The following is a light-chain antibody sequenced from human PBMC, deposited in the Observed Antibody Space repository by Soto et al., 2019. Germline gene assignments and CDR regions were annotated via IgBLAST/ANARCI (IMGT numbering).Light chain of an antibody. CDR1: SSNIGAGYD. Sequence: QPVLTQPPSVSGAPGQRVTISCTGSSSNIGAGYDVHWYQQLPGTAPKLLIYGNSNRPSGVPDRFSGSKSGTSASLAITGLQGEDGADYYCQSYESNLSAYVFGTGTKVTVL. J-gene: IGLJ1*01. CDR2: GNS. V-gene: IGLV1-40*01. CDR3: QSYESNLSAYV.